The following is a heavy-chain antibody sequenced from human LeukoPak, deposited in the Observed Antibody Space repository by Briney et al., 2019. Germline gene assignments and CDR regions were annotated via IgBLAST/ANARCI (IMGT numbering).Heavy chain of an antibody. D-gene: IGHD6-19*01. J-gene: IGHJ5*02. Sequence: ASVKVSCKASGYTFTGYYMHWVRQAPGQGLEWMGRINPNSGGTNYAQKFQGRVTMTRDTPISTAYMELSRLRSDDTAVYYCARVPGIAVAGTGMNNNWFDPWGQGTLVTVSS. V-gene: IGHV1-2*06. CDR1: GYTFTGYY. CDR2: INPNSGGT. CDR3: ARVPGIAVAGTGMNNNWFDP.